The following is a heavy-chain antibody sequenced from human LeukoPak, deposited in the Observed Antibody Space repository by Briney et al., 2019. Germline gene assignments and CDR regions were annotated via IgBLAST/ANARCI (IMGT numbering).Heavy chain of an antibody. J-gene: IGHJ4*02. Sequence: PGGSLRHSRAAPRFTLTITYMSCVRHAPGKGLERVSVIYSGGSTYYADSVKGRLTLSRDNSMTTLYLQMNRLRAGDTAVYYCARVGAALTNFDYWGQGTLVTVSS. CDR3: ARVGAALTNFDY. D-gene: IGHD3-10*01. CDR1: RFTLTITY. CDR2: IYSGGST. V-gene: IGHV3-53*01.